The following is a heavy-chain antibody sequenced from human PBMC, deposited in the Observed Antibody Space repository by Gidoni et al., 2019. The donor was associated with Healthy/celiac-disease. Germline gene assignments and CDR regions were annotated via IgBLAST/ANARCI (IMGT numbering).Heavy chain of an antibody. J-gene: IGHJ3*02. D-gene: IGHD3-22*01. CDR3: ARDLRITMIEDDAFDI. CDR1: GFTFRSYW. Sequence: EVQLVESGGGLVQPGGSLRLSCAASGFTFRSYWMSWVRQAPGKGLEWVANIKQDGSEKYYVDSVKGRFTISRDNAKNSLYLQMNSLRAEDTAVYYCARDLRITMIEDDAFDIWGQGTMVTVSS. CDR2: IKQDGSEK. V-gene: IGHV3-7*03.